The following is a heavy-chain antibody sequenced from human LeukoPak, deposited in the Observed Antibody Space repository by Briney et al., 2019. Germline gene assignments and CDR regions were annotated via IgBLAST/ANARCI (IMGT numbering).Heavy chain of an antibody. CDR1: GFTFSTYG. CDR2: LRYDGSNK. D-gene: IGHD3-22*01. J-gene: IGHJ4*02. CDR3: ARDSPLYYDTSGYSYYFDY. V-gene: IGHV3-33*01. Sequence: GGSLRLSCAASGFTFSTYGMHWVRQAPGKGLEWVAVLRYDGSNKYYADSVKGRLTISRDNSKNTVYLQMNSLRAEDTAVYYCARDSPLYYDTSGYSYYFDYWGQGTLVTVSS.